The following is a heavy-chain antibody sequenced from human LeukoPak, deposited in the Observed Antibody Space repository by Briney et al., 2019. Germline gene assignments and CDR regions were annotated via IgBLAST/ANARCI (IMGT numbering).Heavy chain of an antibody. Sequence: RTGGSLRLSCAASGFTFSSYAMSWVRQAPGKGLEWVSAISGSGGSTYYADSVKGRFTISRDNSKNTLYLQMNSLRAEDTAVYYCAKDLKLKDYGDYYFDYWGQGTLVTVSS. D-gene: IGHD4-17*01. CDR3: AKDLKLKDYGDYYFDY. J-gene: IGHJ4*02. V-gene: IGHV3-23*01. CDR2: ISGSGGST. CDR1: GFTFSSYA.